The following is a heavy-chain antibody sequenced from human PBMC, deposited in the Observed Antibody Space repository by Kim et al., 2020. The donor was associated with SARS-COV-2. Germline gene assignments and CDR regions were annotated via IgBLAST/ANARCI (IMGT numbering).Heavy chain of an antibody. CDR3: ARAPRVSSGWYGGGRFDP. Sequence: SETLSLTCTVSGGSISSSSYYWGWIRQPPGKGLEWIGSIYYSGSTYYNPSLKSRVTISVDTSKNQFSLKLSSVTAADTAVYYCARAPRVSSGWYGGGRFDPWGQGTLVTVSS. CDR2: IYYSGST. J-gene: IGHJ5*02. CDR1: GGSISSSSYY. D-gene: IGHD6-19*01. V-gene: IGHV4-39*07.